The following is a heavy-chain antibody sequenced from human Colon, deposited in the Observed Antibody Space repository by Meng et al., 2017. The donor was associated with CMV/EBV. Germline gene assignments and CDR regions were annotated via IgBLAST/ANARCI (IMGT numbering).Heavy chain of an antibody. V-gene: IGHV3-21*01. Sequence: GESLKISCAASGFTFSSYSMNWVRQAPGKGLEWVSSISSSSSYIYYADSVKGRFTISRDHAKNSLYLQMNSLRAEDTAVYYCARGRSEYSSSSFGYWGQGTLVTVSS. D-gene: IGHD6-6*01. CDR2: ISSSSSYI. CDR3: ARGRSEYSSSSFGY. J-gene: IGHJ4*02. CDR1: GFTFSSYS.